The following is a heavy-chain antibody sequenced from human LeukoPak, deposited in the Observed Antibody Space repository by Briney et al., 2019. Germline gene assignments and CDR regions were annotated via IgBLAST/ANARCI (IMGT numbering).Heavy chain of an antibody. CDR1: GGSISSYY. Sequence: PSETLSLTCTVSGGSISSYYWSWIRQPPGKGLEWIGYIHYRGNTYYSPSLKSRVTISVDTSKNQFSLKVSSVTAADTAVYYCARVKGRVEATISQYYYYYYGLDVWGQGTTVTVSS. CDR3: ARVKGRVEATISQYYYYYYGLDV. D-gene: IGHD5-12*01. V-gene: IGHV4-59*06. CDR2: IHYRGNT. J-gene: IGHJ6*01.